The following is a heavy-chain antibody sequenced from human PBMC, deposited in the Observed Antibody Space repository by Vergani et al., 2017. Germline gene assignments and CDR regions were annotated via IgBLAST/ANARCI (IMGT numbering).Heavy chain of an antibody. CDR1: GGSISSGGYY. J-gene: IGHJ4*02. Sequence: QVQLQESGPGLVKPSQTLSLTCTVSGGSISSGGYYWSWIRQDPGKGLEWIGYIYYSGSTHYNPSLKSRVTISVDTSKNQFSLKLSAVTAADTAVYYCARVAYDSSGYLCPFDYWGQGTLVTVSS. CDR2: IYYSGST. CDR3: ARVAYDSSGYLCPFDY. D-gene: IGHD3-22*01. V-gene: IGHV4-31*03.